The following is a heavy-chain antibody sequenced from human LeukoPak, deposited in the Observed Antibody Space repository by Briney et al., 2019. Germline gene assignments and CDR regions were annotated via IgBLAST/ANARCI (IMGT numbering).Heavy chain of an antibody. CDR3: AKDWGY. Sequence: PGGSLRLPCAASGFTFSTYAMSWARQAPGKGLEWVSGISGSGGSTYYADSVKGRFTISRDISRNTLYLQMNSLRVEDTAVYYCAKDWGYWGQGTLVTVSS. V-gene: IGHV3-23*01. CDR1: GFTFSTYA. CDR2: ISGSGGST. J-gene: IGHJ4*02. D-gene: IGHD3-16*01.